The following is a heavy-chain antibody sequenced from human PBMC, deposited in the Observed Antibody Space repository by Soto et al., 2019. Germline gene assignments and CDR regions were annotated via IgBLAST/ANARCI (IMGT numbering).Heavy chain of an antibody. D-gene: IGHD3-10*01. CDR2: TYYRSKWFH. Sequence: QGQLQQSGPGLVKPSQTLSLTCAISGDSVSSDITSWNWIRQSPSRGLEWLGRTYYRSKWFHDYAVSVKSRITINPYTSKNQLSLELNSMTPEDTAVYYCARGKALDVWGQGTVVTVSS. V-gene: IGHV6-1*01. J-gene: IGHJ3*01. CDR3: ARGKALDV. CDR1: GDSVSSDITS.